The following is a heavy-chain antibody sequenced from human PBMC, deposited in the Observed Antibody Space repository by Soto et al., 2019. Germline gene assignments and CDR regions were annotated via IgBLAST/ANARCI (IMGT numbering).Heavy chain of an antibody. CDR1: GYTFTGYY. J-gene: IGHJ4*02. Sequence: ASVKVTCKASGYTFTGYYMHWVRQAPGQGLEWMGWINPNSGGTNYAQKFQGRVTMTRDTSISTAYMELSRLRSDDTAVYYCARERSSSWIQHDYYLDYWGQGTLVTVSS. V-gene: IGHV1-2*02. D-gene: IGHD6-13*01. CDR3: ARERSSSWIQHDYYLDY. CDR2: INPNSGGT.